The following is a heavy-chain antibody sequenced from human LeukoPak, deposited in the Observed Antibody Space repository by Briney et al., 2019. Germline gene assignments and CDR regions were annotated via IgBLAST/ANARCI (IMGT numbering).Heavy chain of an antibody. CDR1: GGTFSSYA. D-gene: IGHD4-17*01. Sequence: ASVKVSCKASGGTFSSYAISWVRQAPGQELEWMGGIIPIFGTANYAQKFQGRVTITADKSTSTAYMELSSLRSEDTAVYYCARDDYGDYGSWGQGTLVTVSS. CDR3: ARDDYGDYGS. V-gene: IGHV1-69*06. CDR2: IIPIFGTA. J-gene: IGHJ5*02.